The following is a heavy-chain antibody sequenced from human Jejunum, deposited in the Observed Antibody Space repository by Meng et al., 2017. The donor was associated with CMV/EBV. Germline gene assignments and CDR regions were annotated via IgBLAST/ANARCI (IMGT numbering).Heavy chain of an antibody. CDR1: GFHFTTYY. CDR2: INPSAETT. Sequence: KASGFHFTTYYLHWVRQAPGQGLEWMGVINPSAETTTYAQEFQGRVTMTGDRSTGMFYMDLSSLRSDDTAVYYCAREGGSIWGDYFDYWGQGTLVTVSS. CDR3: AREGGSIWGDYFDY. D-gene: IGHD3-16*01. V-gene: IGHV1-46*01. J-gene: IGHJ4*02.